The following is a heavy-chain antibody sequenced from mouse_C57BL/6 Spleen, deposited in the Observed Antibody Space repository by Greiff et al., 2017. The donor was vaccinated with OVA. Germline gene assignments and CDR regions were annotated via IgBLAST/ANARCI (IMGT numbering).Heavy chain of an antibody. V-gene: IGHV1-69*01. CDR3: ARPDGYYAYWYFDV. CDR1: GYTFTSYW. Sequence: QVQLQQPGAELVMPGASVKLSCKASGYTFTSYWMHWVKQRPGQGLEWIGEIDPSDSYSNYNQKFKGKSTLTVDKSSSTAYMQLSSLTSEDSAVYYCARPDGYYAYWYFDVWGTGTTVTVSS. J-gene: IGHJ1*03. CDR2: IDPSDSYS. D-gene: IGHD2-3*01.